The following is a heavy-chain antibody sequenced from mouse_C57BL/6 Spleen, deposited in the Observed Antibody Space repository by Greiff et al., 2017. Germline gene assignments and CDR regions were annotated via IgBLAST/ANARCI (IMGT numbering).Heavy chain of an antibody. J-gene: IGHJ4*01. CDR2: ISSGSSTI. V-gene: IGHV5-17*01. CDR1: GFTFSDYG. D-gene: IGHD2-4*01. Sequence: EVQLVESGGGLVKPGGSLKLSCAASGFTFSDYGMHWVRQAPEKGLEWVAYISSGSSTIYYADTVKGRFTISRDNAKNTLFLQMTSLRSEDTAMYYCARVITTGYYYAMDYWGQGTSVTVSS. CDR3: ARVITTGYYYAMDY.